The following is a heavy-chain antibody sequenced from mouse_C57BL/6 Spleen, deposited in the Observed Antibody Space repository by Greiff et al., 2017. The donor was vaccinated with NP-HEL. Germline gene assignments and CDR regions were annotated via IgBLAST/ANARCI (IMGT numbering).Heavy chain of an antibody. D-gene: IGHD4-1*01. CDR2: ISDGGSYT. CDR3: ARRPPTGTRAMDY. J-gene: IGHJ4*01. CDR1: GFTFSSYA. Sequence: EVMLVESGGGLVKPGGSLKLSCAASGFTFSSYAMSWVRQTPEKRLEWVATISDGGSYTYYPDNVKGRFTISRDNAKNNLYLQMSHLKSEDTAMYYCARRPPTGTRAMDYWGQGTSVTVSS. V-gene: IGHV5-4*03.